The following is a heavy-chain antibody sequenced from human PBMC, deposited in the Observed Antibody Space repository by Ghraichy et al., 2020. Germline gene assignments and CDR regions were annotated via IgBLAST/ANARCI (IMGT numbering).Heavy chain of an antibody. J-gene: IGHJ6*02. CDR1: GFTFSSYS. CDR2: ISSSSSTI. CDR3: ARGGYCSSTSCYLHGMDV. V-gene: IGHV3-48*01. D-gene: IGHD2-2*01. Sequence: GGSLRLSCAASGFTFSSYSMNWVRQAPGMGLEWVSYISSSSSTIYYADSVKGRFTISRDNAKNSLYLQMNSLRAEDTAVYYCARGGYCSSTSCYLHGMDVWGQGTTVTVSS.